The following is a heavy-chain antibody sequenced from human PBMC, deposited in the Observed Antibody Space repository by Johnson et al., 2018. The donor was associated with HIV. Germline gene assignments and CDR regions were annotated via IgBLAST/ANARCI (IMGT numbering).Heavy chain of an antibody. Sequence: VQLVESGGGLVQPGGSLRLSCAASGFAFSNYAMTWVRQAPGKGLEWVSSITGSGGNTYDADSVKGRFTISRDNSKNTLYLQMNSLTAEDTALYYCARVIGYDSSGKAFDIWGRGTMVTVSS. V-gene: IGHV3-23*04. D-gene: IGHD3-22*01. CDR3: ARVIGYDSSGKAFDI. J-gene: IGHJ3*02. CDR1: GFAFSNYA. CDR2: ITGSGGNT.